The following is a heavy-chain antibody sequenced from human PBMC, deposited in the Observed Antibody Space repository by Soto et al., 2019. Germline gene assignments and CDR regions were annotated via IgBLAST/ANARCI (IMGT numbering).Heavy chain of an antibody. J-gene: IGHJ6*03. D-gene: IGHD5-18*01. V-gene: IGHV3-21*01. CDR2: ISSSSSYI. Sequence: GGSLRLSCAASGFTFSSYSMNWVRQAPGKGLEWVSSISSSSSYIYYADSVKGRFTISRDNAKNSLYLQMNSLRAEDTAVYYCARDAGGYSYATPWDYYMDVWGKGTTVTVSS. CDR3: ARDAGGYSYATPWDYYMDV. CDR1: GFTFSSYS.